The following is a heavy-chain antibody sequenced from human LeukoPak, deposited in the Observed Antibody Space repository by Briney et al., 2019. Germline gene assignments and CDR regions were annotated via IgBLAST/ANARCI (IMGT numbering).Heavy chain of an antibody. CDR3: ARGVGMVRGVINSAFDI. CDR1: GGSISSGSYY. D-gene: IGHD3-10*01. CDR2: IYTSGST. V-gene: IGHV4-61*02. Sequence: PSETLSLTCTVSGGSISSGSYYWSWIRQPAGKGLEWIGRIYTSGSTNYNPSLKSRVTISVDTSKNQFSLKLSSVTATDTAVYYCARGVGMVRGVINSAFDIWGQGTMVTVSS. J-gene: IGHJ3*02.